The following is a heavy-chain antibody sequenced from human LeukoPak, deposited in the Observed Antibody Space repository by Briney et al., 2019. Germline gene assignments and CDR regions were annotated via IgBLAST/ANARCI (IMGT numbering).Heavy chain of an antibody. D-gene: IGHD6-13*01. V-gene: IGHV3-30*04. CDR1: GFTFSSYA. Sequence: GGSLRLSCAASGFTFSSYAMHWVRQAPGKGLEWVAVISYDGSNKYYADSVKGRFTISRDNSKNTLYLQMNSLRAEDTAVYYCARDLDSSSWYDAIFNYWGQGTLVTVSS. J-gene: IGHJ4*02. CDR3: ARDLDSSSWYDAIFNY. CDR2: ISYDGSNK.